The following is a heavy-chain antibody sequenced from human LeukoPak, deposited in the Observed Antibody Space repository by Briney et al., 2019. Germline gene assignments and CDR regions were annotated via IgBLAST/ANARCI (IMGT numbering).Heavy chain of an antibody. D-gene: IGHD3-10*01. CDR3: ARGIGPQGYYYYGMDV. CDR2: IGTAGDP. V-gene: IGHV3-13*05. J-gene: IGHJ6*04. CDR1: GFTFSSYD. Sequence: PGGSLRLSCAASGFTFSSYDMHWVRHATGKGLEWVSAIGTAGDPYYPGSVKGRFTISRENAKNSSYLQMNSLRAGDTAVYYCARGIGPQGYYYYGMDVWGKGTTVTVSS.